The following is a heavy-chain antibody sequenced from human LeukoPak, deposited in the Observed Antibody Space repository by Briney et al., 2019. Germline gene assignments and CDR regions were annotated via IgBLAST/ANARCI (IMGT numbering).Heavy chain of an antibody. Sequence: QAGGSLRLSCAASGFTFSSYWMSWVRQAPGKGLEWVANIKQDGSEKYYVDSVKGRFTISRDNAKNSLYLQMNSLRAEDTAVYYCARDSGYCSSTSCYADWFDPWGQGTLVTVSS. D-gene: IGHD2-2*03. CDR2: IKQDGSEK. CDR3: ARDSGYCSSTSCYADWFDP. CDR1: GFTFSSYW. J-gene: IGHJ5*02. V-gene: IGHV3-7*04.